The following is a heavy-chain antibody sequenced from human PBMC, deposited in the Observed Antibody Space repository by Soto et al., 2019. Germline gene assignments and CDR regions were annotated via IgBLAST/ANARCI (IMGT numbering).Heavy chain of an antibody. CDR2: ISYDGSNK. Sequence: GGSLRLSCAASGFTFSSYAMHWVRQAPGKGLEWVAVISYDGSNKYYADSVKGRFTISRDNSKNTLYLQMNSLRAEDAAVYYCARVSGVWGRLTPVAYWGQGTLVTVSS. V-gene: IGHV3-30-3*01. CDR3: ARVSGVWGRLTPVAY. D-gene: IGHD3-16*01. J-gene: IGHJ4*02. CDR1: GFTFSSYA.